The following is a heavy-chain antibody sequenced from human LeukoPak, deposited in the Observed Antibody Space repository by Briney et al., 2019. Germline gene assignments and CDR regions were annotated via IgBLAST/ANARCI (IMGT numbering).Heavy chain of an antibody. CDR2: IYTSGST. CDR3: ARSYSSSSPFDY. Sequence: SETLSLTCTVSGGSISSYYWSWIRQPAGKGLEWIGRIYTSGSTSYNPSLKSRVTMSVDTSKNQFSLKLSSVTAADTAVYYSARSYSSSSPFDYWGQGTLVTVSS. V-gene: IGHV4-4*07. D-gene: IGHD6-6*01. J-gene: IGHJ4*02. CDR1: GGSISSYY.